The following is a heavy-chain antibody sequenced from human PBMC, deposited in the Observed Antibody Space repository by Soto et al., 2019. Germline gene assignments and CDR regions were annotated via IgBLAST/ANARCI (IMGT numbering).Heavy chain of an antibody. CDR2: ISGSGGST. J-gene: IGHJ5*02. V-gene: IGHV3-23*01. Sequence: PGGSLRLSCAASGFTFSSYAMSWVRQAPGKGLEWVSAISGSGGSTYYADSVKGRFTISRDNSKNTLYLQMNSLRAEDTAVYYCANLAADQQLVLLSWFDPWGQGTLVTVSS. D-gene: IGHD6-13*01. CDR1: GFTFSSYA. CDR3: ANLAADQQLVLLSWFDP.